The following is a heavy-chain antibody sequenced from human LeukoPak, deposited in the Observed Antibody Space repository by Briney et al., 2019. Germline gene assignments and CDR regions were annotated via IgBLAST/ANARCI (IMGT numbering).Heavy chain of an antibody. Sequence: ASVKVSCKASGYTFTGYYMHWVRQAPGQGLEWMGWINPNSGGTNYAQKLQGRVTMTTDTSTSTAYMELRSLRSDDTAVYYCARGSTTTGMAEYWGQGTLVTVSS. CDR1: GYTFTGYY. CDR3: ARGSTTTGMAEY. J-gene: IGHJ4*02. V-gene: IGHV1-2*02. CDR2: INPNSGGT. D-gene: IGHD1-1*01.